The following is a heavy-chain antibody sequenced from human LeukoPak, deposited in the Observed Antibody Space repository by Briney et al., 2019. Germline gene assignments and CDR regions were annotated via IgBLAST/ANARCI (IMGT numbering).Heavy chain of an antibody. CDR1: GGSFSGYY. CDR3: ARGDCDMRGKYFDY. V-gene: IGHV4-34*01. D-gene: IGHD2-21*01. CDR2: INHSGST. Sequence: SETLSLTCAVYGGSFSGYYWSWIRQPPGKGLEWIGEINHSGSTNYNPSLKSRVTISVDTSKNQFSLKLSSVTAADTAVYYCARGDCDMRGKYFDYWGQGTLVTVSS. J-gene: IGHJ4*02.